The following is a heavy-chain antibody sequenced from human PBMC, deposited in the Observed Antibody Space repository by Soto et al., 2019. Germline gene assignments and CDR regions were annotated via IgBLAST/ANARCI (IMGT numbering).Heavy chain of an antibody. CDR3: AREIVGSTTSWFDP. D-gene: IGHD1-26*01. Sequence: QVQLVQSGAEVKKPGASVKVSCKASGYIFTNYYIHWVRQAPGQGLEWMGIINPSAGTTSYAQTFQGRLTMTRDTSTSTVYMELSSLRSEDTAVYYCAREIVGSTTSWFDPWGQGTLVTVSS. V-gene: IGHV1-46*01. CDR2: INPSAGTT. CDR1: GYIFTNYY. J-gene: IGHJ5*02.